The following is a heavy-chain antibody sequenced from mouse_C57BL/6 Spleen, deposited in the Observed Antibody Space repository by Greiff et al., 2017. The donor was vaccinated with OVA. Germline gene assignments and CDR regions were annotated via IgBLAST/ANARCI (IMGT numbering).Heavy chain of an antibody. V-gene: IGHV1-81*01. CDR2: IYPRSGNT. J-gene: IGHJ2*01. D-gene: IGHD1-1*01. CDR3: ARFLGSSYPYFDY. Sequence: VMLAESGAELARPGASVKLSCKASGYTFTSYGISWVKQRTGQGLEWIGEIYPRSGNTYYNEKFKGKATLTADKSSSTAYMELRSLTSEDSAVYFCARFLGSSYPYFDYWGQGTTLTVSS. CDR1: GYTFTSYG.